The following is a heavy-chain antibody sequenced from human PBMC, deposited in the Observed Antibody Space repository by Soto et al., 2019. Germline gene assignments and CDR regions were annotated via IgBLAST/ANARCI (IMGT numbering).Heavy chain of an antibody. CDR3: ATFDPRGFGELLNWFDP. J-gene: IGHJ5*02. V-gene: IGHV1-24*01. CDR1: GYTLTELS. D-gene: IGHD3-10*01. CDR2: FDPEDGET. Sequence: ASVKVSCKVSGYTLTELSMHWVRQAPGKGLEWMGGFDPEDGETIYAQKFQGRVTMTEDTSTDTAYMELSSLSSEDTAVYYCATFDPRGFGELLNWFDPWGQGTLVTVSS.